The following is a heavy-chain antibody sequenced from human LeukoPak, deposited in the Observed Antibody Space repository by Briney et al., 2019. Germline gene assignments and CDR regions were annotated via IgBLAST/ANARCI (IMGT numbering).Heavy chain of an antibody. CDR2: ISYDGSNK. CDR3: ASVDTAMVGYYYGMDV. D-gene: IGHD5-18*01. J-gene: IGHJ6*02. Sequence: GRSLRLSCAASGFTFSSYAMHWVRQAPGKGLEWVAVISYDGSNKYYADSVKGRFTISRDNSKNTLYLQMNSLRAEDTAVYYCASVDTAMVGYYYGMDVWGQGTTVTVSS. CDR1: GFTFSSYA. V-gene: IGHV3-30-3*01.